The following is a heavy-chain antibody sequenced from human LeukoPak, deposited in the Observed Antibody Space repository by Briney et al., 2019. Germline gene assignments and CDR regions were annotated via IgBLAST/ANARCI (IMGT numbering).Heavy chain of an antibody. D-gene: IGHD3-22*01. J-gene: IGHJ4*02. CDR3: ATLSSEGFDY. Sequence: GGSLRLSCAASGFTFDDYAMHWVRQAPGKGLEWVSLISGDGGSTYYADSVKGRFTISRDNSKNPLHLQMNSLRTEDTALYYCATLSSEGFDYWGQGTLVTVSS. CDR2: ISGDGGST. V-gene: IGHV3-43*02. CDR1: GFTFDDYA.